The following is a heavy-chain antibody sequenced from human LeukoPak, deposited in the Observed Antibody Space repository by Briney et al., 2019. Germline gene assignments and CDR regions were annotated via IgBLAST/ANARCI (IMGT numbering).Heavy chain of an antibody. J-gene: IGHJ3*02. CDR3: ARLSFDSSGWYRLAFDM. D-gene: IGHD6-19*01. CDR1: GGSISSGYS. CDR2: IYHSGSP. Sequence: SETLSLTCTVSGGSISSGYSWSWIRQPPGKGLEWIGNIYHSGSPDYSPSLRSRVTISVDTSKNQFSLKLSSVTAADTAVYSCARLSFDSSGWYRLAFDMWGQGTMVTVSS. V-gene: IGHV4-61*01.